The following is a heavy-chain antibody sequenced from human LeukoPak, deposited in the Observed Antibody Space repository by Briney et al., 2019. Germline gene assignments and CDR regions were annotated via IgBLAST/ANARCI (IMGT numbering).Heavy chain of an antibody. V-gene: IGHV3-15*01. D-gene: IGHD6-19*01. J-gene: IGHJ3*02. Sequence: PGGSLRLSCAASGFTFSNAWMSWVRQAPGKGLEWVGRIKSKTDGGTTDYAAPVKGRFTISRDDSKNTLYLQMNSLKTEDTAVYYCTTDLHSSYSDAFGIWGQGTMVTVSS. CDR2: IKSKTDGGTT. CDR3: TTDLHSSYSDAFGI. CDR1: GFTFSNAW.